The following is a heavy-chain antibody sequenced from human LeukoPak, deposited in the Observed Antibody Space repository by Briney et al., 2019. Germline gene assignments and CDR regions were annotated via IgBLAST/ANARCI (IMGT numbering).Heavy chain of an antibody. J-gene: IGHJ5*02. CDR3: ARGRTTMVRGVRWFDP. CDR1: GGSFSGYY. Sequence: TSETLSLTCAVYGGSFSGYYWSWIRQPPGKGLEWIGEINHSGSTNYNPSLKSRVTISVDTSKNQFSLKLSSVTAADTAVYYCARGRTTMVRGVRWFDPWGQGTLVTVSS. CDR2: INHSGST. V-gene: IGHV4-34*01. D-gene: IGHD3-10*01.